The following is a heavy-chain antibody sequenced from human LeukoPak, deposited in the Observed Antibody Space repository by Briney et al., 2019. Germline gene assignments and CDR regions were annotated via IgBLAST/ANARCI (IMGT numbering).Heavy chain of an antibody. CDR2: TYYGGST. J-gene: IGHJ4*02. CDR3: VVWKGDYTVDD. CDR1: GGSLSRGGDY. Sequence: SETLSLTCTVSGGSLSRGGDYWTWIRQHPGKGLEWIGNTYYGGSTYYNPSLKSRGTISVDTCNNQFSLKLTSVTAADTAVYNCVVWKGDYTVDDWGQGTLVTVSS. D-gene: IGHD4-17*01. V-gene: IGHV4-31*03.